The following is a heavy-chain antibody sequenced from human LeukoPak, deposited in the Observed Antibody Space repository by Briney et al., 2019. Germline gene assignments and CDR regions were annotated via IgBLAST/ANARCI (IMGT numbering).Heavy chain of an antibody. Sequence: SETLSLTCSVSGGSISDYYWSWVRQPPGKTLEWIGYVYYNGNTKYSLSLKSRVTMSVDSSKNQFSLKLTSVTAADTAIYYCARHSSDWFFFDSWGRGTLVTVSS. V-gene: IGHV4-59*01. J-gene: IGHJ4*02. CDR1: GGSISDYY. D-gene: IGHD3-9*01. CDR2: VYYNGNT. CDR3: ARHSSDWFFFDS.